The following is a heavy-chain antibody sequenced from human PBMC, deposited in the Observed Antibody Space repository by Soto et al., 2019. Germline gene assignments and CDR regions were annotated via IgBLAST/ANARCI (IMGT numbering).Heavy chain of an antibody. J-gene: IGHJ6*02. CDR3: ARGRIGAVTTGYYYYYGMDV. D-gene: IGHD4-4*01. Sequence: PGGSLRLSCAASGFTFSNFAMTWVRQAPGEGLEWVSSISGTDDYTYYADSVKGRFTISRDNSKNTLYLQMNSLRAEDTAVYYCARGRIGAVTTGYYYYYGMDVWGQGTTVTVSS. CDR2: ISGTDDYT. V-gene: IGHV3-23*01. CDR1: GFTFSNFA.